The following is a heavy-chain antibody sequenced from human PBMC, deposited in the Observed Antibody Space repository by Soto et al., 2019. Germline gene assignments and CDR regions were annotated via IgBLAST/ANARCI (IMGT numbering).Heavy chain of an antibody. J-gene: IGHJ3*02. CDR3: ARWVQTARPLSNLAFAI. Sequence: QVQLVHSGAEVKKPGSSVKVSCKASGGTFSSYAISWVRQAPGQGLECMGGIIPIFGTANYAQKFQGRVTITADESTSIGYMELSSLRSEDTAVYYCARWVQTARPLSNLAFAIWGQGTMVTVS. D-gene: IGHD6-6*01. V-gene: IGHV1-69*01. CDR1: GGTFSSYA. CDR2: IIPIFGTA.